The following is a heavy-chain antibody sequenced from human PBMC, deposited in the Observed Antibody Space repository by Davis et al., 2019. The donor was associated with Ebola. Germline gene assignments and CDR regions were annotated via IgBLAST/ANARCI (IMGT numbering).Heavy chain of an antibody. Sequence: GESLKISCAASGFIVSSNYMSWVRQAPGKGLEWVAVISYDGSNKYYADSVKGRFTISRDNSKNTLYLQMNSLRAEDTAVYYCARASGSSGYYARYYFDYWGQGTLVTVSS. CDR1: GFIVSSNY. J-gene: IGHJ4*02. CDR2: ISYDGSNK. D-gene: IGHD3-22*01. V-gene: IGHV3-30-3*01. CDR3: ARASGSSGYYARYYFDY.